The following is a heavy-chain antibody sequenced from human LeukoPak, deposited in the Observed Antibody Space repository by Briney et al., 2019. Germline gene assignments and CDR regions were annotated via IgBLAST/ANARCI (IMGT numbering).Heavy chain of an antibody. CDR1: GGSISSSSYY. D-gene: IGHD3-22*01. J-gene: IGHJ6*02. V-gene: IGHV4-39*07. CDR2: IYYSGSS. CDR3: AREQRYYDSSGYRYHYYGLDV. Sequence: SETLSLTCTVSGGSISSSSYYWDWIRQPPGKGLEWIAGIYYSGSSYYNPSLNSRVTISVDTSRNQFSLKLSSVTAADTGVYYCAREQRYYDSSGYRYHYYGLDVWGQGTTVTVSS.